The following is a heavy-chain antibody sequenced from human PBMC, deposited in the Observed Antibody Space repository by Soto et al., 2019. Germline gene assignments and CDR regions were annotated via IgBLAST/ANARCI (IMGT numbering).Heavy chain of an antibody. CDR2: ISYDGSDI. J-gene: IGHJ4*02. D-gene: IGHD3-10*02. V-gene: IGHV3-30*03. Sequence: VGSLRLSCVGSGFIFSNYGMHWVRQAPGKGLEWVAFISYDGSDILYADSVKGRVTISRDNSKSTLFLHMNRPTAEDTAIYFCAIVRVADSSLDHWGQGTLVTVS. CDR1: GFIFSNYG. CDR3: AIVRVADSSLDH.